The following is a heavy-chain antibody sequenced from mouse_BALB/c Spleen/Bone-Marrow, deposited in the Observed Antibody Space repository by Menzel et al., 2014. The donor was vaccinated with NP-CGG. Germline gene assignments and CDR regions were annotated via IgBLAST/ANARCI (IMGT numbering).Heavy chain of an antibody. Sequence: QVQLQQSGPGLVAPSQSLSITCTVSGFSLTGYGVNWVRQPPGKGLEWLGMIWGDGSTDYNSALKSRLSNSKDNTKSQVFLKMNRLQTDDTARYYCARDRGYDVGFAYWGQGTLVTVSA. CDR3: ARDRGYDVGFAY. J-gene: IGHJ3*01. CDR2: IWGDGST. D-gene: IGHD2-14*01. V-gene: IGHV2-6-7*01. CDR1: GFSLTGYG.